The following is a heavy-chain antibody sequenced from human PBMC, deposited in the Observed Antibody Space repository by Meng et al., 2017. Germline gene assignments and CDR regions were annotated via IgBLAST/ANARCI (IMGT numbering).Heavy chain of an antibody. CDR3: ARDIAGCFGY. CDR1: GGTFSSYA. Sequence: GQVVQSGAEGKNAGASVKVSCKASGGTFSSYAISWVRQAPGQGLEWMGGIIPIFGTANYAQKFQGRVTITADKSTSTAYMELSSLRSEDTAVYYCARDIAGCFGYWSQGTLVTVSS. J-gene: IGHJ4*02. CDR2: IIPIFGTA. D-gene: IGHD6-13*01. V-gene: IGHV1-69*06.